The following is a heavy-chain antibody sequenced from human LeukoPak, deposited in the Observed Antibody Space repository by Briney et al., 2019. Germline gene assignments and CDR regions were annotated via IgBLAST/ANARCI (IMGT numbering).Heavy chain of an antibody. V-gene: IGHV3-74*01. CDR2: INSDGSWT. CDR1: GSYW. D-gene: IGHD2/OR15-2a*01. Sequence: QPGGSLRLSCAASGSYWMHWVRQAPGKGLVWVSHINSDGSWTSYADSVKGRFTISKDNAKNTVYLQMNNLRAEDAAVYYCVSFYETYWGRGTLVTVSS. CDR3: VSFYETY. J-gene: IGHJ4*02.